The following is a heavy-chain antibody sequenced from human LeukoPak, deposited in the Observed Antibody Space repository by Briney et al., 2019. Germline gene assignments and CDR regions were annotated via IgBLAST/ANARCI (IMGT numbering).Heavy chain of an antibody. D-gene: IGHD3-10*01. J-gene: IGHJ4*02. CDR1: GFTFETYW. CDR2: INGYGTTT. CDR3: ARDQGWGVGGYFDY. V-gene: IGHV3-74*01. Sequence: GGSLRLSCAASGFTFETYWMHWVRQAPGKGLVWVSCINGYGTTTNYADSVKGRFTISRDNAKNTLYLQMNSLRAEDTAVYYCARDQGWGVGGYFDYWGQGTLVTVSS.